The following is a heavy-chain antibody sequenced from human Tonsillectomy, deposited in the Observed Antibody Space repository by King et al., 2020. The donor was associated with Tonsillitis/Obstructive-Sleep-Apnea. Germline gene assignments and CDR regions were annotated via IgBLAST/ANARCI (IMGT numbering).Heavy chain of an antibody. J-gene: IGHJ4*02. CDR2: IKPSGCIT. V-gene: IGHV1-46*01. CDR1: GYTFTTHY. D-gene: IGHD2-15*01. CDR3: VRDEKDGRHLDY. Sequence: VQLVESGAEVKKPGASVKVSCKASGYTFTTHYVNLGVQAPRQGLEWLGIIKPSGCITTYAPKFPGRVTMTRDTATSTVNMVLRSLRVEDTAVYYCVRDEKDGRHLDYWGQGSLVSVSS.